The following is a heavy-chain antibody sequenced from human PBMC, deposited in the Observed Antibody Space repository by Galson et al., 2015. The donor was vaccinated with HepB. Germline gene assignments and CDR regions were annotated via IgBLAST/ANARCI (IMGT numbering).Heavy chain of an antibody. CDR2: INPNSGGT. V-gene: IGHV1-2*04. D-gene: IGHD2-15*01. Sequence: SVKVSCKASGYTFTGYYMHWVRQAPGQGLEWMGWINPNSGGTNYAQKFQGWVTMTRDTSISTAYMELSRLRSDDTAVYYCARDVVVAAMWRSDYYYYGMDVWGQGTTVTVSS. CDR3: ARDVVVAAMWRSDYYYYGMDV. CDR1: GYTFTGYY. J-gene: IGHJ6*02.